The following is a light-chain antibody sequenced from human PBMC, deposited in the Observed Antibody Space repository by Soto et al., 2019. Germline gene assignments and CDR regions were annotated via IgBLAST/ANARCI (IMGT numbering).Light chain of an antibody. J-gene: IGKJ5*01. V-gene: IGKV3-11*01. CDR2: DAS. CDR1: QSVRDN. Sequence: EILLTQSPGALAVSPGEVATLSCRASQSVRDNLAWYQQKPGQAPRLLLYDASNRATGIPARFSGSGSGTDFTLTISSLEPEDFAVYYCQQRSNWPPTFGQGTRLEIK. CDR3: QQRSNWPPT.